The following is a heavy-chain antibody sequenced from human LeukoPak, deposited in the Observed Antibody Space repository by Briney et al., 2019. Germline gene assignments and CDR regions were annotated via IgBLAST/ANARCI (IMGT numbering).Heavy chain of an antibody. V-gene: IGHV3-30*02. CDR2: IRNDGSYE. CDR3: AKDRRRRGYSGYDVDY. CDR1: GFTFSDYG. D-gene: IGHD5-12*01. J-gene: IGHJ4*02. Sequence: GGSLRLSCAASGFTFSDYGMHWVRQAPGKGLEWVAFIRNDGSYEYYPDSVKGRFTISRDNSRNALFLQMNSLRAEDTAVYYCAKDRRRRGYSGYDVDYWGQGTLVTVSS.